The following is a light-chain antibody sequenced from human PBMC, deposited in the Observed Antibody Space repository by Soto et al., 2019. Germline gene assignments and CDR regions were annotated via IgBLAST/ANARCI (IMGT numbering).Light chain of an antibody. CDR1: QSVSNY. J-gene: IGKJ1*01. Sequence: EIVFKQSPATLSLSPGESATLSCRASQSVSNYLAWYQQKPGQAPRLLIYDASNRVTGIPDRFSGSGSGTDFTLTISSIETADFAVYYCQQRRSWPRAFGPGTKVEFK. CDR2: DAS. V-gene: IGKV3-11*01. CDR3: QQRRSWPRA.